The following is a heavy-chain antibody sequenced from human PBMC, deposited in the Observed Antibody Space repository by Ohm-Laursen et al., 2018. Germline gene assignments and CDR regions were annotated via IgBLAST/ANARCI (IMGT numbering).Heavy chain of an antibody. Sequence: SVKVSCKASGYTFTSYDINWVRQATGQGLEWMGWMNPTSGNTGYAEKFQGRVTMTRNTSISTAYMELSSLRSEDTAVYYCARDKVYGDLSWSKYRPYYFDSWGQGTLVTVSS. J-gene: IGHJ4*02. CDR1: GYTFTSYD. CDR2: MNPTSGNT. V-gene: IGHV1-8*01. D-gene: IGHD4-17*01. CDR3: ARDKVYGDLSWSKYRPYYFDS.